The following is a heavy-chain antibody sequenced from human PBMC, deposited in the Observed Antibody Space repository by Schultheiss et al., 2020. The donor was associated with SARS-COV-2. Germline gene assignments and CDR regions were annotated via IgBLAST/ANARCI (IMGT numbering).Heavy chain of an antibody. Sequence: SQTLSLTCPVSGGSISTPNYYWGWVRQPPGKGLEWIGGISYSGSTYYNPSLKSRVTISVDMSNNQFSMRLRSVAAADTAIYYCARRRYFDWFDPWGQGTLVTVSS. CDR3: ARRRYFDWFDP. D-gene: IGHD3-9*01. V-gene: IGHV4-39*07. J-gene: IGHJ5*02. CDR1: GGSISTPNYY. CDR2: ISYSGST.